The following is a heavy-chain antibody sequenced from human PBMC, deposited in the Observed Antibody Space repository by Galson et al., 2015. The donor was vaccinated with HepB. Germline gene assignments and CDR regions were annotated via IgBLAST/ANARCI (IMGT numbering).Heavy chain of an antibody. CDR3: ATSLIRDGYNYDYFDY. J-gene: IGHJ4*02. V-gene: IGHV1-69*13. D-gene: IGHD5-24*01. Sequence: SVKVSCKASGGTLSNYAISWVRQAPGQGLEWMGGIIPISGTANYAQKFQDKITIIADESTGTAHMELSSLRSEDTAVYYCATSLIRDGYNYDYFDYWGQGTLVTVSS. CDR1: GGTLSNYA. CDR2: IIPISGTA.